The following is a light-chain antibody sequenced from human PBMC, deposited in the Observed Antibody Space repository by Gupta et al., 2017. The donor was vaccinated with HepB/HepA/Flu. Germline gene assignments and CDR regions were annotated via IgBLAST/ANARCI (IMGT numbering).Light chain of an antibody. V-gene: IGKV1-39*01. CDR3: QQSDSTPLT. Sequence: DIQMTQSPSSLSASVGDRVSITCRASQSISSTLNWYQQKPGKAPKLLIYATSTLQSGVPSRFSGSGSGTDFTLTISRLQPEDFATYYCQQSDSTPLTFGGGTKVEIK. J-gene: IGKJ4*01. CDR1: QSISST. CDR2: ATS.